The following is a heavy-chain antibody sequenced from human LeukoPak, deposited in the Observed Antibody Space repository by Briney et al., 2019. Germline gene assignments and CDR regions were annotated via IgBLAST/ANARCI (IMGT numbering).Heavy chain of an antibody. CDR1: GFTVSSDY. CDR2: IYSGGST. Sequence: PEGSLRLSCAASGFTVSSDYMSWVRQAPGKGLEWVSVIYSGGSTYYADSVKGRFTISRDNSKNTLYLQMNSLRAEDTAVYYCARDVDFWSGYYPADWGQGTLVTVSS. D-gene: IGHD3-3*01. CDR3: ARDVDFWSGYYPAD. V-gene: IGHV3-53*01. J-gene: IGHJ4*02.